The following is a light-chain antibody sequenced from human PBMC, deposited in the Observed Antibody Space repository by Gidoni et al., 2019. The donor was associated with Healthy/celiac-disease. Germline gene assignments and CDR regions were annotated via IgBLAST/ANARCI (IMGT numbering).Light chain of an antibody. V-gene: IGKV1-33*01. CDR3: QQYDNLPCS. Sequence: DIQMTQSPSSLSASVGYRVTITCQASQDISNYLNWYQQKPGKAPKLLIYDASNLETGVPSRFSGSGSGTDFTFTISSLQPEDIATYYCQQYDNLPCSFGQGTKLEIK. J-gene: IGKJ2*04. CDR2: DAS. CDR1: QDISNY.